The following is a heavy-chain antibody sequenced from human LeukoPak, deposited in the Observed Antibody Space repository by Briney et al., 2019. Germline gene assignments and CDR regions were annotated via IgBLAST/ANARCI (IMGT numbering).Heavy chain of an antibody. CDR2: ISGSGGST. J-gene: IGHJ4*02. CDR3: AEEKGDYDFWSGYLFPLDY. V-gene: IGHV3-23*01. Sequence: GGSLRLSCAASGFTFSSNAVSWVRQAPGKGLELVSAISGSGGSTYYADSVKGRFTISRDNSKNTLYLQMNSLRAEDTAVYYCAEEKGDYDFWSGYLFPLDYWGQGTLVTVSS. CDR1: GFTFSSNA. D-gene: IGHD3-3*01.